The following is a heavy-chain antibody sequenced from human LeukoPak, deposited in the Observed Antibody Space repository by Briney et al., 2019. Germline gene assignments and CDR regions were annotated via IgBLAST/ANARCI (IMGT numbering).Heavy chain of an antibody. CDR3: ARLCSSTSCYDYYYYYMDV. V-gene: IGHV4-30-4*07. J-gene: IGHJ6*03. Sequence: PSETLSLTCAVSGGSISSGGYSWSWIRQPPGKGLEWIGYIYYSGSTYYNPSLKSRVTISVDTSKNQFSLKLSSVTAADTAVYYCARLCSSTSCYDYYYYYMDVWGKGTTVTVSS. CDR1: GGSISSGGYS. D-gene: IGHD2-2*01. CDR2: IYYSGST.